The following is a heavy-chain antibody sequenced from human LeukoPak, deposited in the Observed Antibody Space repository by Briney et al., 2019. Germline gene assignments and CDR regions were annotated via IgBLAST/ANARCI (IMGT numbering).Heavy chain of an antibody. V-gene: IGHV3-21*01. Sequence: GGSLRLSCAASGFTFSSYSMNWVRQAPGKGLEWVSSISSSSSYINYADSVKGRFTISRDNAKNSLYLQMNSLRAEDTAVYYCARFYYYDTRAFDYWGQGTLVTVSS. D-gene: IGHD3-22*01. CDR2: ISSSSSYI. CDR3: ARFYYYDTRAFDY. CDR1: GFTFSSYS. J-gene: IGHJ4*02.